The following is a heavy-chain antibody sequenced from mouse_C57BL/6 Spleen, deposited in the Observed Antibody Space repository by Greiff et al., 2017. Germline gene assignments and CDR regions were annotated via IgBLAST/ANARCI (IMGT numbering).Heavy chain of an antibody. CDR1: GYAFSSYW. CDR2: IYPGDGDT. V-gene: IGHV1-80*01. CDR3: AKALLRSWYFDV. J-gene: IGHJ1*03. D-gene: IGHD1-1*01. Sequence: QVQLQQSGAELVKPGASVKISCKASGYAFSSYWMNWVKQRPGKGLERIGQIYPGDGDTNYNGKFKGKATLTADKSSSTAYMQLSSLTSEDSAVYFCAKALLRSWYFDVWGTGTTVTVSS.